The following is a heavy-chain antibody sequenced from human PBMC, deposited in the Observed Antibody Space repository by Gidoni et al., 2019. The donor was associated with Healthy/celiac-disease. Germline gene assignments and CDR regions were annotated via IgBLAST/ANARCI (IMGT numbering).Heavy chain of an antibody. CDR1: VYTFTSYY. J-gene: IGHJ3*02. Sequence: QVQLVQSGAEVKKPGASVKVSCKASVYTFTSYYMPWVRQAPAQGLEWMGIINHSGGSTSDAQKLQGRVTMTRDTSTSTVYMELSSLRSEDTAVYYCARDLIAVAAFDAFDIWGQGTMVTVSS. CDR2: INHSGGST. D-gene: IGHD6-19*01. CDR3: ARDLIAVAAFDAFDI. V-gene: IGHV1-46*04.